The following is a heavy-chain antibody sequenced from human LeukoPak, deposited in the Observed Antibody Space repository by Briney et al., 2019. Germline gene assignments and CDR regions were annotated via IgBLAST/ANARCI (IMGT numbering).Heavy chain of an antibody. CDR2: IKQDGSEK. J-gene: IGHJ5*02. Sequence: GGSLRLSCAASGFTFSNYAMSWVRQAPGKGLEWVANIKQDGSEKYYVDSVKGRFTISRDNAKNSLYLQMNSLRAEDTAVYYCARDHYYYDSSGYSTWFDPWGQGTLVTVSS. D-gene: IGHD3-22*01. V-gene: IGHV3-7*04. CDR1: GFTFSNYA. CDR3: ARDHYYYDSSGYSTWFDP.